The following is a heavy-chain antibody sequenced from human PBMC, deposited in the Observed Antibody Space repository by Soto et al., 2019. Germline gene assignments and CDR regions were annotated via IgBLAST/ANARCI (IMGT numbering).Heavy chain of an antibody. CDR2: IYYSGST. J-gene: IGHJ3*02. CDR1: GGSISSGGYY. CDR3: ARSGGRRASFDI. Sequence: QVQLQESGPGLVKPSQTLSLTCTVSGGSISSGGYYWSWIRQHPGKGLEWIGYIYYSGSTYYNPSLKSRVTISVDTSKNQFSRKLSSGTAADTAVYYCARSGGRRASFDIWGQGTMVTVSS. V-gene: IGHV4-31*03. D-gene: IGHD1-26*01.